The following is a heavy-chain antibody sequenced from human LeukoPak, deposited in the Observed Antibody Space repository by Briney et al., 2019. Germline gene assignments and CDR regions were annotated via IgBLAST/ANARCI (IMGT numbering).Heavy chain of an antibody. D-gene: IGHD3-22*01. J-gene: IGHJ4*02. CDR2: INHSGST. Sequence: PSETLSLTCAVYGGSFSGYYWSWIRQPPGKGLEWIGEINHSGSTSYNPFLKSRVTISVDTSKNQFSLKLSSVTAADTAVYYCARGNAYYYDSSGYLHFDYWGQGTLVTVSS. V-gene: IGHV4-34*01. CDR1: GGSFSGYY. CDR3: ARGNAYYYDSSGYLHFDY.